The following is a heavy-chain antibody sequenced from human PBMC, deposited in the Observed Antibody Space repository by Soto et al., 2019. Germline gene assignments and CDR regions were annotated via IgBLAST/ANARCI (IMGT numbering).Heavy chain of an antibody. CDR2: VSKDGSVK. V-gene: IGHV3-30-3*01. J-gene: IGHJ4*02. CDR3: VRSRSGAVADSFDL. CDR1: GVTFSRHA. Sequence: GGSLRLSCEGSGVTFSRHALHWVRQAPGKGLEWVAVVSKDGSVKYWIESVKGRFTLSRDNSKNTVYLEMNSLRPEDTGVYYCVRSRSGAVADSFDLWGQGALVTVSS. D-gene: IGHD3-10*01.